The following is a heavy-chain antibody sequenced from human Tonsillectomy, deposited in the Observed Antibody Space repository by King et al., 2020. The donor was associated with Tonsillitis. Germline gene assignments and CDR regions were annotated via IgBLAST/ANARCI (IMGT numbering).Heavy chain of an antibody. D-gene: IGHD2-2*03. V-gene: IGHV3-30*04. Sequence: VQLVESGGGVVQPGRSLRLSCAASGFIFSSYAMHWVRQAPGKGLEWVAVILYDGSNKYYADSVKGRFTISRDNSKNTLFLQMDSLRTEDTAVYYCARVSLPLSFLDYFDYWGQGTLVTVSS. J-gene: IGHJ4*02. CDR3: ARVSLPLSFLDYFDY. CDR1: GFIFSSYA. CDR2: ILYDGSNK.